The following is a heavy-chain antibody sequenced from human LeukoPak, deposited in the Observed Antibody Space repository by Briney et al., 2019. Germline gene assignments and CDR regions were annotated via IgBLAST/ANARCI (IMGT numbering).Heavy chain of an antibody. V-gene: IGHV3-23*01. CDR1: GFTFSSYA. Sequence: GGSLRLSCAASGFTFSSYAMSWVRQAPGKGLEWVSAISGSGGSTYYADSVRGRFTISRDNSKNTVYLLMNSLRVDDTAVYYCARDGNPYCSGGNCFLDHWGQGTLVTVSS. CDR3: ARDGNPYCSGGNCFLDH. CDR2: ISGSGGST. D-gene: IGHD2-15*01. J-gene: IGHJ4*02.